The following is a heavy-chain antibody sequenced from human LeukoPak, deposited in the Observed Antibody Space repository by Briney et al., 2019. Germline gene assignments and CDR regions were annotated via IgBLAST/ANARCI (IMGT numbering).Heavy chain of an antibody. D-gene: IGHD3-10*01. J-gene: IGHJ4*02. CDR1: GFTFSSYS. CDR3: TKKEYGSGIHPAPFDY. CDR2: ISSSSSYI. Sequence: PGGSLRLSCAASGFTFSSYSMNWVRQAPGKGLEWVSSISSSSSYIYYADSVRGRFTISRDNAKHSLHLQMNSLRAEDTAVYYCTKKEYGSGIHPAPFDYWGQGTLVTVSS. V-gene: IGHV3-21*01.